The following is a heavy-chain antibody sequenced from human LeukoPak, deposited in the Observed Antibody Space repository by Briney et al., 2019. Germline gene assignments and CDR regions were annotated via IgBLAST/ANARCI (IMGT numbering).Heavy chain of an antibody. CDR2: ISAYNGNT. CDR3: ASTRGYSSSSGHYYYGMDV. D-gene: IGHD6-6*01. V-gene: IGHV1-18*01. CDR1: GYTFTSYG. Sequence: ASVKVSCKASGYTFTSYGISWVRQAPGQGLEWMGWISAYNGNTNYAQKLQGRVTMTTDTSTSTAYMEPRSLRSDDTAVYYCASTRGYSSSSGHYYYGMDVWGQGTTVTVSS. J-gene: IGHJ6*02.